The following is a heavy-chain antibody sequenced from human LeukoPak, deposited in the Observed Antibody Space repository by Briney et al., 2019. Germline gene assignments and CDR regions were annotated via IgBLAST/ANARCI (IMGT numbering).Heavy chain of an antibody. J-gene: IGHJ4*02. V-gene: IGHV3-53*01. Sequence: GGSLRLSCAASGFTVSSNYMSWVRQAPGKGLEWVSVIYSGGSTYYADSVKGRFTSSRDNSKNTLYLQMNSLRAEDTAVYYCARDKSGYYFFDYWGQGTLVTVPS. D-gene: IGHD3-3*01. CDR1: GFTVSSNY. CDR2: IYSGGST. CDR3: ARDKSGYYFFDY.